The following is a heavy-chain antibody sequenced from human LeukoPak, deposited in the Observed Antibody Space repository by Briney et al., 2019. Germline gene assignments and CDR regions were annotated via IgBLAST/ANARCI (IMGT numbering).Heavy chain of an antibody. J-gene: IGHJ4*02. D-gene: IGHD1-26*01. CDR2: ISYDGSNK. CDR1: GFTFSSYA. Sequence: PGGSLRLSCAASGFTFSSYAMHWVRQAPGKGLEWVAVISYDGSNKYYADSVKGRFTISRDNSKNTLYLQMNSLRAEDTAVYYCAKGQKPSGSYAPFDYWGQGTLVTVSS. CDR3: AKGQKPSGSYAPFDY. V-gene: IGHV3-30-3*01.